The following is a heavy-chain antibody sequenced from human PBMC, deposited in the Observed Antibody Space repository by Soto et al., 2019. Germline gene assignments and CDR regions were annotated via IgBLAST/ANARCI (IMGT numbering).Heavy chain of an antibody. CDR1: GFTFSGLG. CDR3: AADGVGHTTFFGYFDY. V-gene: IGHV3-33*01. D-gene: IGHD1-26*01. CDR2: IRYDGSNI. J-gene: IGHJ4*02. Sequence: QVQLVESGGGVVQPGRSLRLSCAASGFTFSGLGMHWVRQAPGKGLEWVAVIRYDGSNIYYADAVKGRFTISRDNSKDTLYLQMNSLRADDTAVYYCAADGVGHTTFFGYFDYWGPGILVTASS.